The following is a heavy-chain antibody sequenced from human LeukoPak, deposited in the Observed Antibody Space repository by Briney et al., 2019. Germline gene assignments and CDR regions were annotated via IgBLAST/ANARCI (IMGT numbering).Heavy chain of an antibody. V-gene: IGHV1-18*01. CDR1: GYTFTSYG. CDR3: ARDGRVPAAPVYYYYYYGMDV. Sequence: ATVKVSCKASGYTFTSYGISWVRQAPGQGLEGVGWISAYNGNTNYAQKLQGRVTMTTDTSTSTAYMELRSLRSDDTAVYYCARDGRVPAAPVYYYYYYGMDVWGQGNTVTVSS. D-gene: IGHD2-2*01. J-gene: IGHJ6*02. CDR2: ISAYNGNT.